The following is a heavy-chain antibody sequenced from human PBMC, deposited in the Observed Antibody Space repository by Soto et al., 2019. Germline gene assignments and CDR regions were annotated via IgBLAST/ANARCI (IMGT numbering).Heavy chain of an antibody. J-gene: IGHJ6*02. CDR1: VDSITTYY. V-gene: IGHV4-4*07. CDR2: IDASGNT. Sequence: SETLSLTCTVSVDSITTYYWSWIRQPAGKGLEWIGRIDASGNTNYNPSLNSRVTMSIDTSKKQFSLKLTSVTAADTAIYYCARYSNNWFQTEGMDVWGQGTTVT. D-gene: IGHD6-13*01. CDR3: ARYSNNWFQTEGMDV.